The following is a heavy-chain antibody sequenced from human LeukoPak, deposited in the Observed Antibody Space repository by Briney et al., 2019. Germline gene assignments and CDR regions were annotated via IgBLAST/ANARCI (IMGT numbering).Heavy chain of an antibody. CDR2: IWYDGSNE. D-gene: IGHD3-10*01. Sequence: GGSLRLSCAASGVTFSNYGIHWGRQAPGKGLEWVAVIWYDGSNEYYADSVKGRFTISRDNSKNTLYLQMNSLRAEDTAVYYCARKRGFGSYYYYGMDVWGQGTTVTVSS. CDR1: GVTFSNYG. J-gene: IGHJ6*02. V-gene: IGHV3-33*01. CDR3: ARKRGFGSYYYYGMDV.